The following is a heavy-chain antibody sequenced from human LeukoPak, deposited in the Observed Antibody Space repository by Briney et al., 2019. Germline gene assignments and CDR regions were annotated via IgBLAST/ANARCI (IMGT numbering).Heavy chain of an antibody. V-gene: IGHV3-7*03. Sequence: GGSLRLSCAASGFTFSSYWMSWVHQAPGKGLEWVANIKQDGSEKYYVDSVKGRFTISRDNAKNSLYLQMNSLRAEDTAVYYCAREAPYSSSWTSYYYYYGMDVWGQGTTVTVSS. CDR1: GFTFSSYW. J-gene: IGHJ6*02. CDR2: IKQDGSEK. CDR3: AREAPYSSSWTSYYYYYGMDV. D-gene: IGHD6-13*01.